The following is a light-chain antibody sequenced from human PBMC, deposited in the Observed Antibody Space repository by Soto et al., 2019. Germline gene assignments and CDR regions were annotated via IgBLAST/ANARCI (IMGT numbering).Light chain of an antibody. J-gene: IGKJ1*01. CDR3: QQYCSSSPT. Sequence: DIQMTHSPSTLSASVGARVTITCRASHTFSIYLAWCQQRPGEAPKLLIYDASTLESGVPARFSGSGSGTEFTLTISSLQPDDFATYYCQQYCSSSPTFGQGTKVEIQ. V-gene: IGKV1-5*01. CDR2: DAS. CDR1: HTFSIY.